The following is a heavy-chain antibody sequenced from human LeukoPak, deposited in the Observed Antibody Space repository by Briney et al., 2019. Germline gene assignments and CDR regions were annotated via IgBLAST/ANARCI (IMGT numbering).Heavy chain of an antibody. Sequence: ASVEVSCKASGYTFTSYGISWVRQAPGQGLEWMGRISAYNGNTNYAQKLQGRVTMTTDTSTSTAYMEPRSLRSDDTAVYYCARVGSSSWYFQHWGQGTLVTVSS. CDR2: ISAYNGNT. CDR3: ARVGSSSWYFQH. J-gene: IGHJ1*01. CDR1: GYTFTSYG. D-gene: IGHD6-13*01. V-gene: IGHV1-18*04.